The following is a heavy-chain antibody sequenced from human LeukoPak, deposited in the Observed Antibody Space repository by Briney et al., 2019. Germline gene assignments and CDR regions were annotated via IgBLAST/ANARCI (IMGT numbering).Heavy chain of an antibody. J-gene: IGHJ4*02. CDR1: GGSISSNNW. D-gene: IGHD6-13*01. Sequence: SETLSLTCAVSGGSISSNNWWGWVRQPPGKGLEWIGEIYHSGSPNYNPSLKSRVTISVDKSRNHFSLNLSSVTAADTAVYYCARGFGAAAPSSWGQGTLVTVSS. CDR2: IYHSGSP. V-gene: IGHV4-4*02. CDR3: ARGFGAAAPSS.